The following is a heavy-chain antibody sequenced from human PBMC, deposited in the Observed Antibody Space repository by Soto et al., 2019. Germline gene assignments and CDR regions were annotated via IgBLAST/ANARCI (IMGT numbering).Heavy chain of an antibody. J-gene: IGHJ5*02. CDR3: ARDEYGDSTGVTWFDH. D-gene: IGHD4-17*01. CDR2: IYTSGST. CDR1: GGSISSYY. V-gene: IGHV4-4*07. Sequence: PSETLSLTCTVSGGSISSYYWSWIRQPAGKGLEWIGRIYTSGSTNYNPSLKSRVTMSVDTSKNQFSLKLSSVTAADTAVYYCARDEYGDSTGVTWFDHWGQGTLVTVSS.